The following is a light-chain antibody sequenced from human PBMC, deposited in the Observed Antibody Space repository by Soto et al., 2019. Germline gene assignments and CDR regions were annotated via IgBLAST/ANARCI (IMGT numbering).Light chain of an antibody. CDR2: GAS. V-gene: IGKV3-15*01. J-gene: IGKJ1*01. CDR3: QQYNNWPPWT. CDR1: QSVSSN. Sequence: EIVMTQSPATLSVSPGERATLSCRASQSVSSNLAWYQQKPGQAPRLLIYGASTRATGIPARFSGSGSGTEFTLTISSLPSEDFAVYYCQQYNNWPPWTFGQGNKVELK.